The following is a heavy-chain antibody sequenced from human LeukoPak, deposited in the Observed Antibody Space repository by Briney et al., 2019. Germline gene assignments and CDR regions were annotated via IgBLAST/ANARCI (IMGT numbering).Heavy chain of an antibody. CDR2: IRYDGSNK. CDR3: AKDPLRYCSSTSCYGADY. J-gene: IGHJ4*02. CDR1: GFTFSSYA. D-gene: IGHD2-2*01. V-gene: IGHV3-30*02. Sequence: PGGSLRLSCAASGFTFSSYAMSWVRQAPGKGLEWVAFIRYDGSNKYYADSVKGRFTISRDNSKNTLYLQMNSLRAEDTAVYYCAKDPLRYCSSTSCYGADYWGQGTLVTVSS.